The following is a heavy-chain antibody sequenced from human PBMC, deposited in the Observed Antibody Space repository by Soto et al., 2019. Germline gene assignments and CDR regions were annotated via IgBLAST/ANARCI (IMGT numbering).Heavy chain of an antibody. CDR2: VYYRGRS. D-gene: IGHD4-4*01. J-gene: IGHJ4*02. CDR1: GGSVTNSSYY. CDR3: VSQRTTVINQAYFDY. V-gene: IGHV4-39*01. Sequence: SETLSLTCTVSGGSVTNSSYYWGWIRQSPGKGLEWIGSVYYRGRSYSKSSVKSRVTISVDTSKNQFSLNLNSVTASDTAVYFCVSQRTTVINQAYFDYWGPGPLVT.